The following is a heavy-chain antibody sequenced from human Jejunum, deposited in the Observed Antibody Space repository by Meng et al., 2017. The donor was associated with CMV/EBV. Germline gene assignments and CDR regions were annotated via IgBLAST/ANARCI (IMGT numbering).Heavy chain of an antibody. J-gene: IGHJ5*02. V-gene: IGHV4-31*03. Sequence: VQVEEAGPGLVKPSQTLSLTCTVSGGSISSGGYYWSWIRQHPGKGLEWIGYIHDSGSTYYNPSLKSRVTISADTSKNQFSLKLSSVTAADTAVYYCARASYGSGSPLGESWFDPWGQGTLVTVSS. D-gene: IGHD3-10*01. CDR2: IHDSGST. CDR3: ARASYGSGSPLGESWFDP. CDR1: GGSISSGGYY.